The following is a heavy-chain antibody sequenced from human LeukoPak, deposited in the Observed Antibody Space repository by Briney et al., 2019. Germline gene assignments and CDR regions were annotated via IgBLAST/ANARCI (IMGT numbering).Heavy chain of an antibody. D-gene: IGHD2-15*01. V-gene: IGHV1-24*01. CDR1: GYTLTELS. Sequence: ASVKVSCKVSGYTLTELSMHWVRQAPGKGLEWMGGFDPEDGETIYAQKFQGRVTMTEDTSTDTAYMELSSLRSEDTAVYYCATVGTRYCSGGSCYTANWFDPWGQGTLVTVSS. CDR3: ATVGTRYCSGGSCYTANWFDP. J-gene: IGHJ5*02. CDR2: FDPEDGET.